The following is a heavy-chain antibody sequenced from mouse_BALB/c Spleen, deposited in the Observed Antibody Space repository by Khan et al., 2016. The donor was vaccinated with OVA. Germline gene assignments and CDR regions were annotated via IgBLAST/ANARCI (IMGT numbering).Heavy chain of an antibody. D-gene: IGHD2-10*01. J-gene: IGHJ4*01. CDR2: IWSDGST. Sequence: QVQLKESGPGLVAPSQSLSITCTISGFSLTNYGVHWVRQPPGKGLEWLVVIWSDGSTSYNSAPRSRLTISKDNSKSQVFLKMNSLQTDDTAVYFCARQPYYHYNSMDYWGQGTSVTVSS. CDR1: GFSLTNYG. CDR3: ARQPYYHYNSMDY. V-gene: IGHV2-6-1*01.